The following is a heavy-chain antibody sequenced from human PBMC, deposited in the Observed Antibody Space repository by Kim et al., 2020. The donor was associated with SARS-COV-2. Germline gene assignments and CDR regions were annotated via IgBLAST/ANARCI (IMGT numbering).Heavy chain of an antibody. J-gene: IGHJ4*02. CDR2: IGTKSGNP. V-gene: IGHV7-4-1*02. D-gene: IGHD2-8*01. CDR3: SREGDGVPGYDY. Sequence: DSVKVSCKASGYTFSTYGINWVRQAPGQGLEWMGWIGTKSGNPRYAQGFRGRIVFSLDTSVTTAYLQIITLKTDDTAVYYCSREGDGVPGYDYWGQGTLVTVSS. CDR1: GYTFSTYG.